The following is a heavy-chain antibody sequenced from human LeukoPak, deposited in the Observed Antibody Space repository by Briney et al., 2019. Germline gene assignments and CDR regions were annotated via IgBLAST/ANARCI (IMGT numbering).Heavy chain of an antibody. V-gene: IGHV4-59*12. Sequence: PSETLSLTCTVSGGSISSYYWSWIRQPPGKGLEWIGYIYYSGSTNYNPSLKSRVTMSVDTSKNQFSLKLSSVTAADTAVYYCARGLRKDWFDPWGQGTLVTVSS. CDR2: IYYSGST. CDR1: GGSISSYY. J-gene: IGHJ5*02. CDR3: ARGLRKDWFDP. D-gene: IGHD5/OR15-5a*01.